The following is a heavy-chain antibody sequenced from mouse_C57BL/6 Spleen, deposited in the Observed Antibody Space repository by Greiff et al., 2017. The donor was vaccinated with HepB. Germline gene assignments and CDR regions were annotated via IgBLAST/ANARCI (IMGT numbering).Heavy chain of an antibody. V-gene: IGHV1-69*01. Sequence: QVQLQQPGAELVMPGASVKLSCKASGYTFTSYWMHWVKQRPGQGLEWIGEIDPSDSYTNYNQKFKGKSTLTVDKSSSTAYMQLSSLTSEDSAVYYCARSGWDWGAMDYWGQGTSVTVSS. CDR3: ARSGWDWGAMDY. CDR1: GYTFTSYW. CDR2: IDPSDSYT. D-gene: IGHD4-1*01. J-gene: IGHJ4*01.